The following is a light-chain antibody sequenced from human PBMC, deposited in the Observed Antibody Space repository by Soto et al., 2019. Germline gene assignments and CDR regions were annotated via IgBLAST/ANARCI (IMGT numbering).Light chain of an antibody. CDR1: QSISTW. Sequence: DIQMTQSPPTLSASVGDSVTITCRASQSISTWLAWYQQKPGTAPNLLIYKASSLESGVPSRFSGSGSGTEFTLTISSLQPEDLATYYCQHYDRYLYSFGHGTKLEIK. CDR3: QHYDRYLYS. J-gene: IGKJ2*01. V-gene: IGKV1-5*03. CDR2: KAS.